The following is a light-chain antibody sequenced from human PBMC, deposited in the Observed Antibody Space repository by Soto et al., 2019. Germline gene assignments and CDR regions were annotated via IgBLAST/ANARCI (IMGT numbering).Light chain of an antibody. CDR1: SIGSKA. CDR3: QAWDSSAEQYV. Sequence: SSELTQPPSVSVAPGKTAIITCGGSSIGSKAVQWYQQRPGQAPVQVIYYDGRRPSGIPERFSGSNSGNTATLTIGRVEAGDEADYYCQAWDSSAEQYVFGTGTKVTVL. J-gene: IGLJ1*01. V-gene: IGLV3-21*04. CDR2: YDG.